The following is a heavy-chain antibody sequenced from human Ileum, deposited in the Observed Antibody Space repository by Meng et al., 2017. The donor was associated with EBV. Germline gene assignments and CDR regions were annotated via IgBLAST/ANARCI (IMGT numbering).Heavy chain of an antibody. CDR3: ARGQKGYFDL. CDR2: IYNSGST. V-gene: IGHV4-30-4*01. J-gene: IGHJ2*01. CDR1: AGTISGSNYS. Sequence: QRRESGPGRVMPSNTVPSPFAVAAGTISGSNYSCSWIRQPPGKGLEWSGHIYNSGSTYYNPSLKSRITISVDTSKNQFSLKLSSVTAADTAVYYCARGQKGYFDLWGRGTLVTVSS.